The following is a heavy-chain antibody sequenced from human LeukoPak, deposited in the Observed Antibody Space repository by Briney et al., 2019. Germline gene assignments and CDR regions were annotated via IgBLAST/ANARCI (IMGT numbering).Heavy chain of an antibody. Sequence: PGGSLRLSCAASGFTFSDYYMSWIRQAPGKGLEWVSYISSSGSTINYADSVKGRFTISRDNAKNSLYLQMNSLRAEDTAVYYCASVAPNYYDSSGYLYWGQGTLVTVSS. CDR2: ISSSGSTI. J-gene: IGHJ4*02. CDR3: ASVAPNYYDSSGYLY. CDR1: GFTFSDYY. V-gene: IGHV3-11*01. D-gene: IGHD3-22*01.